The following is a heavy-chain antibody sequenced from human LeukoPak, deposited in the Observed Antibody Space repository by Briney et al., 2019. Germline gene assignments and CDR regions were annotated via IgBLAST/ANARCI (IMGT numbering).Heavy chain of an antibody. D-gene: IGHD3-3*01. CDR2: IYYSGST. Sequence: PSENLSLTCTVSGGSISSYYWSWIRQPPGKGLEWIGYIYYSGSTNYNPSLKSRVTISVDTSKNQFSLKLSSVTAADTAVYYCARGGSDYDFWSALIFDYWGQGTLVTVSS. J-gene: IGHJ4*02. V-gene: IGHV4-59*01. CDR1: GGSISSYY. CDR3: ARGGSDYDFWSALIFDY.